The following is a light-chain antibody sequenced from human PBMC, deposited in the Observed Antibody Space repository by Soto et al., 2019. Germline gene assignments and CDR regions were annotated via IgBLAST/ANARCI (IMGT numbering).Light chain of an antibody. V-gene: IGLV2-14*01. J-gene: IGLJ2*01. CDR1: SSDVGGYNY. CDR3: SSYTVSSTVV. CDR2: DVS. Sequence: QSALTQPASVSGSPGQSITISCTGTSSDVGGYNYVSWYQQHPGKAPKLMIYDVSNRPSGVSNRFSGSKSGNTASLTISGLQAEDEADYYCSSYTVSSTVVFGGGTQLT.